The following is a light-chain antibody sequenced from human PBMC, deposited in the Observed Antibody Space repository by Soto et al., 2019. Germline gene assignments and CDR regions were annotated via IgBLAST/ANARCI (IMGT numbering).Light chain of an antibody. CDR3: MQALQIWT. Sequence: DIVMTQSPLSLPVTPGEPASISCRSSQSLLHSNGYNYLDWYLQKPGQPPQLLIYLGSNRSSGCPDRFSGSGSGTDFTLKISRVEAEDVGVYYCMQALQIWTFGPGTKV. CDR2: LGS. J-gene: IGKJ1*01. V-gene: IGKV2-28*01. CDR1: QSLLHSNGYNY.